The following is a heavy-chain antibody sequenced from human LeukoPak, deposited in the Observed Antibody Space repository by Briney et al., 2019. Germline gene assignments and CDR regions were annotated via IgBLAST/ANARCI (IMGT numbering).Heavy chain of an antibody. Sequence: PSETLSLTCTVSGGSISSSSYYWGWIRQPPGKGLEWIGSIYYSGSTYYNPSLKSRVTISVDTSKNQFSLKLSSVTAADTAVYYCARDKAYLSSGWYTGDQTNWFDPWGQGTLVTVSS. V-gene: IGHV4-39*07. CDR1: GGSISSSSYY. D-gene: IGHD6-19*01. J-gene: IGHJ5*02. CDR2: IYYSGST. CDR3: ARDKAYLSSGWYTGDQTNWFDP.